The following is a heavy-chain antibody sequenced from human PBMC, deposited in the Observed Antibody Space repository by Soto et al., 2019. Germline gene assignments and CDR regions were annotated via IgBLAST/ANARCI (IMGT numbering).Heavy chain of an antibody. Sequence: GGSLRLSCAASGFTFSSYGMHWVRQAPGKGLEWVAVIWYDGSNKYYADSVKGRFTISRDNSKNTLYLQMNSLRAEDTAVYYCARDITRRLGKAPTVGYDYWGQGTLVTVSS. CDR3: ARDITRRLGKAPTVGYDY. CDR2: IWYDGSNK. CDR1: GFTFSSYG. V-gene: IGHV3-33*01. D-gene: IGHD3-3*01. J-gene: IGHJ4*02.